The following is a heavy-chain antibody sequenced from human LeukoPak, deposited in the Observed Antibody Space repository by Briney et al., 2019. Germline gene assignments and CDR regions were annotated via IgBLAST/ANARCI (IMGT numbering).Heavy chain of an antibody. J-gene: IGHJ5*02. V-gene: IGHV3-21*01. CDR2: ISSSSSYI. CDR1: GFTFSSYS. D-gene: IGHD2-2*01. CDR3: ARNLRTIVVVPEWFDP. Sequence: GGSLRLSCEASGFTFSSYSMNWVRQAPGKGLEWVSSISSSSSYIYYADSVKGRFTISRDNAKNSLYLQMNSLRAEDTAVYYCARNLRTIVVVPEWFDPWGQGTLVTVSS.